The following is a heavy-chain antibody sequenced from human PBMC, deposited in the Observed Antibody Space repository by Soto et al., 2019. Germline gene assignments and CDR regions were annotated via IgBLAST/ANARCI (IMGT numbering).Heavy chain of an antibody. CDR2: ISYSGTT. V-gene: IGHV4-59*01. J-gene: IGHJ4*01. CDR1: GGSISGYY. Sequence: PSETLPLTCTVSGGSISGYYWSWIRQPPGKGLEWLLYISYSGTTNYKPALQSLLTISVDTSKNQFSLTLSSVTTADTAVYYCAKGGGRGATVGDYFDXWGLGTLVTISX. CDR3: AKGGGRGATVGDYFDX. D-gene: IGHD1-26*01.